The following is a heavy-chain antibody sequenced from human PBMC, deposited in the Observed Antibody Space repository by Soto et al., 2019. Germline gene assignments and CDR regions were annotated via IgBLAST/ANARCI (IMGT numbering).Heavy chain of an antibody. CDR2: IYYSGST. CDR3: ARGVGTYYYDSSGYYPKPYFDY. Sequence: SETLSLTCTVTGGSISSGGYSWSWIRQHPGKGLEGMRSIYYSGSTYYNPSLKSRVTISVHTSKNQFSLKLSSVTAADTAVYYCARGVGTYYYDSSGYYPKPYFDYWGQGTLVTVYS. D-gene: IGHD3-22*01. V-gene: IGHV4-31*03. J-gene: IGHJ4*02. CDR1: GGSISSGGYS.